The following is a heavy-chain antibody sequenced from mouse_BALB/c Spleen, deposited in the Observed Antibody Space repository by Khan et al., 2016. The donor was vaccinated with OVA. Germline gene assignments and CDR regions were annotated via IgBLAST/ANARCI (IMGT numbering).Heavy chain of an antibody. CDR2: IWGGGGT. D-gene: IGHD2-14*01. CDR3: ARAYYRYDGYYAMDY. J-gene: IGHJ4*01. Sequence: QVQLKESGPGLGAPSQSLSITCTVSGFSLSRYNIHWIRQPPGKSLEWLGMIWGGGGTDYNSTLKSRLSIRKDNSKSQVLLKMNSLQTDDTAMCYSARAYYRYDGYYAMDYWGQGTSVTVSS. CDR1: GFSLSRYN. V-gene: IGHV2-6-4*01.